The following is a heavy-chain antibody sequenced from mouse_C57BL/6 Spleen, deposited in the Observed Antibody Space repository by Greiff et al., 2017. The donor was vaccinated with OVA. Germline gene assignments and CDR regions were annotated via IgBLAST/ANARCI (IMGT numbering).Heavy chain of an antibody. D-gene: IGHD2-5*01. V-gene: IGHV10-3*01. CDR1: GFTFNTYA. CDR2: IRSKSSNYAT. Sequence: EVMLVESGGGLVQPKGSLKLSCAASGFTFNTYAMHWVRQAPGKGLEWVARIRSKSSNYATYYADSVKDRFTISRDDSHSMLYLQMNNLKTEDTAMYYCVRQGYSNYVGGLYAMDYWGQGTSVTVSS. CDR3: VRQGYSNYVGGLYAMDY. J-gene: IGHJ4*01.